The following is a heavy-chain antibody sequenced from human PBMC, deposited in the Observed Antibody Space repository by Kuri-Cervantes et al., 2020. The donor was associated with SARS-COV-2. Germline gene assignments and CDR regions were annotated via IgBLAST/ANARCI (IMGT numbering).Heavy chain of an antibody. J-gene: IGHJ4*02. CDR2: ISSSSSYI. CDR3: ARSLQVVAL. D-gene: IGHD2-15*01. V-gene: IGHV3-21*01. CDR1: GFTFDDYG. Sequence: GGSLRLSCAASGFTFDDYGMSWVRQAPGKGLEWVSSISSSSSYIYYADSVKGRFTISRDNAKNSLYLQMNSLRAEDTAVYYCARSLQVVALWGQGTLVTVSS.